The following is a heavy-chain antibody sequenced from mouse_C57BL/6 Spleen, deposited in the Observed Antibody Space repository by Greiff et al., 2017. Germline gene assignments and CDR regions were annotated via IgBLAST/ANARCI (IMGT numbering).Heavy chain of an antibody. V-gene: IGHV5-6*02. CDR2: ISSGGSYT. Sequence: DVKLVESGGDLVKPGGSLKLSCAASGFTFSSYGMSWVRQTPDKRLEWVATISSGGSYTYYPDSVKGRFTISRDNAKNTLYLQMSSLKSEDTAMYYCARQQYYFDYWGQGTTLTVSS. CDR1: GFTFSSYG. CDR3: ARQQYYFDY. J-gene: IGHJ2*01.